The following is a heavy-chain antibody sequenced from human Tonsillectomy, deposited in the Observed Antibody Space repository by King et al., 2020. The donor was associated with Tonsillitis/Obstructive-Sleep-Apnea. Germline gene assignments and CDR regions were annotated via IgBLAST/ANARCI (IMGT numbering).Heavy chain of an antibody. CDR2: INPSGGST. Sequence: QLQLVQSGADVKKPGASVKVSCKASGYTFTSYYMHWVRQAPGQGLEWMGIINPSGGSTSYAQKFQGRVTMTSDTSTSTVYMELSSLRSEETAVYYCARILREYSGYNAFDIWGQGTMVTVSS. CDR1: GYTFTSYY. V-gene: IGHV1-46*01. J-gene: IGHJ3*02. D-gene: IGHD5-12*01. CDR3: ARILREYSGYNAFDI.